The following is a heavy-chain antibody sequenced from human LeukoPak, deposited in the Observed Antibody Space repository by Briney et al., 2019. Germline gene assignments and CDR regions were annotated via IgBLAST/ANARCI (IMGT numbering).Heavy chain of an antibody. D-gene: IGHD3-10*01. V-gene: IGHV1-69*06. CDR3: ARAYYHGSGSYYFFDY. CDR2: IIPFFGTT. J-gene: IGHJ4*02. Sequence: ASVKVSCETSGSTFSNYAFGWVRQAPGQGLEWMGSIIPFFGTTDYAQKLQGRVTITADKSTNTAYMELSSLRSEDTAVYYCARAYYHGSGSYYFFDYWGQGTLVTVSS. CDR1: GSTFSNYA.